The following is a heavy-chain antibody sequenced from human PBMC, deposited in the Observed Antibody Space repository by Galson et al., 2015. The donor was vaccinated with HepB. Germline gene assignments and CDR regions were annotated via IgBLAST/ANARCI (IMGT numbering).Heavy chain of an antibody. Sequence: CKASGYIFTKYWINWVRQMPGKGLEWMGRIAPDDSYDDYSPSLQGHVTISVDTSINTAYLHLSSLEAEDTAVYFCVRDSVWGEDPPNFDNWGQGTLVAVSS. V-gene: IGHV5-10-1*01. D-gene: IGHD1-26*01. J-gene: IGHJ4*02. CDR3: VRDSVWGEDPPNFDN. CDR2: IAPDDSYD. CDR1: GYIFTKYW.